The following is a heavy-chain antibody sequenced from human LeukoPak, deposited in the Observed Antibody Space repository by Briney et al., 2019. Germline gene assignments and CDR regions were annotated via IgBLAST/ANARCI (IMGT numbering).Heavy chain of an antibody. V-gene: IGHV3-53*01. CDR3: ARAPEGPTYGMDV. CDR1: GFTVSSNY. Sequence: QPGGSLRLSCAASGFTVSSNYMSWVRQAPGKGLEWVSVIYSGGSTYYADSVKGRFTISRDNSKNTLYLQMNSLRAEDTAVYYCARAPEGPTYGMDVWGKGTTVTVSS. CDR2: IYSGGST. D-gene: IGHD1-14*01. J-gene: IGHJ6*04.